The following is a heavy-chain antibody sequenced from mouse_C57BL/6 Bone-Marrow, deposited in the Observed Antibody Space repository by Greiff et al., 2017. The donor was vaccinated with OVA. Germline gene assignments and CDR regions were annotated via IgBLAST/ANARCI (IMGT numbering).Heavy chain of an antibody. CDR2: ISYSGST. Sequence: EVKLVESGPGMVKPSQSLSLTCTVTGYSITSGYDWHWIRHFPGNKLEWMGYISYSGSTNYNPSLKSRITITHDTSKNHFFLKLKSVTTEDTATYYCARGPYDYDAWFAYWGQGTLVTVSA. D-gene: IGHD2-4*01. J-gene: IGHJ3*01. CDR1: GYSITSGYD. V-gene: IGHV3-1*01. CDR3: ARGPYDYDAWFAY.